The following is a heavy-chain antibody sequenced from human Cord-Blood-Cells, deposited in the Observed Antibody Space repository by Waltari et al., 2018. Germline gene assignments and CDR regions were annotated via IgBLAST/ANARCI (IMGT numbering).Heavy chain of an antibody. Sequence: EVQLVESGGVVVQPGGSLRLSCAASGFTFDDYAMHWVRQAPGKGLEWVSLISWDGGSTYYADSVKARFTISRDNSKNSLYRQMNSLGAEDTALYDCARGGSGRDAVDIWGQGTMVTVSS. CDR2: ISWDGGST. CDR3: ARGGSGRDAVDI. CDR1: GFTFDDYA. J-gene: IGHJ3*02. D-gene: IGHD3-10*01. V-gene: IGHV3-43D*03.